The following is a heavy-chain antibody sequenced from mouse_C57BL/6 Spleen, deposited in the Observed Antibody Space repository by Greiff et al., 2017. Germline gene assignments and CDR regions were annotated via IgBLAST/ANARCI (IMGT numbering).Heavy chain of an antibody. CDR3: ARKGVYGNYYAMDY. CDR1: GYTFTSSD. V-gene: IGHV1-85*01. J-gene: IGHJ4*01. CDR2: IYPRDGST. Sequence: QVQLQQSGPELVKPGASVKLSCKASGYTFTSSDINWVKQRPGQGLEWIGWIYPRDGSTKYNEKFKGKATLTVDTSSSTAYMELHSLTSEDSAVYFCARKGVYGNYYAMDYWGQGTSVTVSS. D-gene: IGHD2-10*02.